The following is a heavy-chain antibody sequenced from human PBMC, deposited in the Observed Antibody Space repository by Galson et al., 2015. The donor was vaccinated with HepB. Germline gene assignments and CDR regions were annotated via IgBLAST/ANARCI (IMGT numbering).Heavy chain of an antibody. V-gene: IGHV3-11*06. CDR1: GFTFSDYY. J-gene: IGHJ3*02. D-gene: IGHD2-21*02. Sequence: SLRLSCAASGFTFSDYYMSWIRQAPGKGLEWVSYISSSSSYTNYADSVKGRFTISRDNAKNSLYLQMNSLRAEDTAVYYCARVFPSEAYCGGDCYSAFDIWGQGTMVTVSS. CDR2: ISSSSSYT. CDR3: ARVFPSEAYCGGDCYSAFDI.